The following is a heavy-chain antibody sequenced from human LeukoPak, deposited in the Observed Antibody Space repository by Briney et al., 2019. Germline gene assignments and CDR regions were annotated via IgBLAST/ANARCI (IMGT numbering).Heavy chain of an antibody. D-gene: IGHD2-2*01. Sequence: PGGSLRLSCAASGFTFSSYAMSWVRQAPGKGLEWVSAISGSGGSTYYADSVKGRFTISRDNSKNTLYLQMNSLRAEDTAMYYCARGPYCSSTSCPYYYYMDVWGKGTTVTVSS. CDR2: ISGSGGST. CDR1: GFTFSSYA. V-gene: IGHV3-23*01. J-gene: IGHJ6*03. CDR3: ARGPYCSSTSCPYYYYMDV.